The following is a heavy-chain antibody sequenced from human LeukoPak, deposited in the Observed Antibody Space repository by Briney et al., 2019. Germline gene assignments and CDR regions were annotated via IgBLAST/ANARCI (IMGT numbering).Heavy chain of an antibody. CDR3: ARDLSERYSIDY. J-gene: IGHJ4*02. CDR2: ISYDGGDK. V-gene: IGHV3-30-3*01. Sequence: GGSLRLSCAASGFTFSGYAIHWVRQAPGKGLEWVAFISYDGGDKRYAESVKGRITISRDNSRKTLYLQMHSLGPEDTAIYYCARDLSERYSIDYWGQGTLVTVSS. D-gene: IGHD1-20*01. CDR1: GFTFSGYA.